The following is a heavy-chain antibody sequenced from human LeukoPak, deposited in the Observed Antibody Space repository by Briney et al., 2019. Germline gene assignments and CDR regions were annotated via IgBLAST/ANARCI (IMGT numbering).Heavy chain of an antibody. CDR1: GGSLNDYY. J-gene: IGHJ4*02. CDR2: IYYNGST. CDR3: ARAGYTSGWYGGNYYFDY. V-gene: IGHV4-59*01. Sequence: SETLSLTCTVSGGSLNDYYWSWLRQPPGTGLEWIGYIYYNGSTNYNPSLKSRVTISVDTSKNQFSLKLSSVTAADTAVYYCARAGYTSGWYGGNYYFDYWGQGTLVSVSS. D-gene: IGHD6-19*01.